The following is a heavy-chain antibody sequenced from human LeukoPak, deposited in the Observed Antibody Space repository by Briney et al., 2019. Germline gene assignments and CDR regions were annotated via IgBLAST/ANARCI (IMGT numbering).Heavy chain of an antibody. J-gene: IGHJ4*02. D-gene: IGHD3-3*01. CDR2: IIPIFGTA. V-gene: IGHV1-69*05. CDR1: GYTFTGYY. Sequence: ASVKVSCKASGYTFTGYYMHWVRQAPGQGLEWMGGIIPIFGTANYAQKFQGRVTITTDESTSTAYMELSSLRSEDTAVYYCARWRSRDDFWSGYLDYWGQGILVTVSS. CDR3: ARWRSRDDFWSGYLDY.